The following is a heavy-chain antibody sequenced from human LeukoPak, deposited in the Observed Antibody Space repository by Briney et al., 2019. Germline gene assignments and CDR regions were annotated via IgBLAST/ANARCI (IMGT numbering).Heavy chain of an antibody. J-gene: IGHJ4*02. Sequence: PGGSLRLSCAASGFTFRNYAMNWVRQAPGKGLEWVSVMSGSGDSTYYVDSVKGRFTISRDNSKNTLYLQMNRLRAEDTAVYYCAKSQYYYGSGSYYKVSFDNWGQGTLVTVSS. CDR2: MSGSGDST. D-gene: IGHD3-10*01. V-gene: IGHV3-23*01. CDR1: GFTFRNYA. CDR3: AKSQYYYGSGSYYKVSFDN.